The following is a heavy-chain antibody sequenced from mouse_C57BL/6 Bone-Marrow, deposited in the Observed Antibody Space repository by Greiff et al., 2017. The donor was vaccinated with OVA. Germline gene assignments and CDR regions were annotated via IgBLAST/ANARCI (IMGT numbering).Heavy chain of an antibody. Sequence: EVQGVESGGGLVQPKGSLKLSCAASGFSFNTYAMNWVRQAPGKGLEWVARIRSKSNNYATYYADSVKDRFTISRDDSESMLYLQMNNLKTEDTAMYYCVRITTYAMDYWGQGTSVTVSS. D-gene: IGHD1-1*01. V-gene: IGHV10-1*01. CDR2: IRSKSNNYAT. CDR1: GFSFNTYA. J-gene: IGHJ4*01. CDR3: VRITTYAMDY.